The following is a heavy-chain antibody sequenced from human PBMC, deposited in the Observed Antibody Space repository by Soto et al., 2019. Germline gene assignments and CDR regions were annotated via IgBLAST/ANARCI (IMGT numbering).Heavy chain of an antibody. CDR2: FDPEDGET. J-gene: IGHJ6*02. CDR1: GYTLTELS. CDR3: ARGGSSWYRGYYYYSGMDV. Sequence: GASVKVSCKVSGYTLTELSMHWVRQAPGKGLEWMGGFDPEDGETIYAQKFQGRVTMTEDTSTDTAYMELSGLRSEDTAVYYCARGGSSWYRGYYYYSGMDVWGQGTTVTVSS. D-gene: IGHD6-13*01. V-gene: IGHV1-24*01.